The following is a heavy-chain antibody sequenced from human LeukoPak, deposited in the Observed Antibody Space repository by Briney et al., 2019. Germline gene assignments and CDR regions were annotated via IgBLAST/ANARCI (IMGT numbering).Heavy chain of an antibody. J-gene: IGHJ3*02. V-gene: IGHV1-8*01. Sequence: GASVKVSCKASGYTFTSYDINWVRQATGQGLEWMGWMNPNSGNTGYAQKFQGGVTMTRNTSISTAYMELSSLRSEDTAVYYCASLGELSYDAFDIWGQGTMVTVSS. CDR3: ASLGELSYDAFDI. D-gene: IGHD3-16*02. CDR2: MNPNSGNT. CDR1: GYTFTSYD.